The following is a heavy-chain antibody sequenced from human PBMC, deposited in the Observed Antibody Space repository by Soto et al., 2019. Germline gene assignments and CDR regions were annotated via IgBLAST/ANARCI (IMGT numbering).Heavy chain of an antibody. D-gene: IGHD2-2*01. Sequence: SETLSLTCAVYGGSFSGYYWSWIRQPPGKGLEWIGEINHSGSTNYNPSLKSRVTISVDTSKNQFSLKLSSVTAADTAVYYCARAGRLVVPAAIRYYYYYYMDVWGKGTTVTVSS. V-gene: IGHV4-34*01. CDR2: INHSGST. CDR1: GGSFSGYY. CDR3: ARAGRLVVPAAIRYYYYYYMDV. J-gene: IGHJ6*03.